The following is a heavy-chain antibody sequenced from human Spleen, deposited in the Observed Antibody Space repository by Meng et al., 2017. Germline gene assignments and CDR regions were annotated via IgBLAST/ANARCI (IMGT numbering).Heavy chain of an antibody. J-gene: IGHJ4*02. CDR2: ISYSGST. CDR1: GASIGSGGYF. Sequence: QVQLQGSGPRLLKPSHTLSLTCTVSGASIGSGGYFWSWIRQPPGKGLEWIGYISYSGSTYYNASLKSRVSMSVDTFQNQFSLNLISATAADTGVYYCARANYGDYVGHLDYWGQGTLVTVSS. V-gene: IGHV4-31*03. CDR3: ARANYGDYVGHLDY. D-gene: IGHD4-17*01.